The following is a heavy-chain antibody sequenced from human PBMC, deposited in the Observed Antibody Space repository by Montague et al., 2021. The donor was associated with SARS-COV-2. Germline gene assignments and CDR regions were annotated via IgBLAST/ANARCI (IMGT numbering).Heavy chain of an antibody. CDR2: ISFDGNDR. Sequence: SLRLSCAASGFSFSSYAMHWVRQPPGKGLEWLAVISFDGNDRYYAGSLRGRFTISRDNSKDTLYLQLTDLRSDDTGVYYCARVAQLLLGNPQNLFDHWGQGTLVTVSS. J-gene: IGHJ5*02. D-gene: IGHD4-23*01. CDR3: ARVAQLLLGNPQNLFDH. CDR1: GFSFSSYA. V-gene: IGHV3-30-3*01.